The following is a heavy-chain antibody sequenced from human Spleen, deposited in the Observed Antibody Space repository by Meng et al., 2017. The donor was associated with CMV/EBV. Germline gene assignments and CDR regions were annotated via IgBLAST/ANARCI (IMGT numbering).Heavy chain of an antibody. CDR3: ASNGGLAGRLLYY. CDR1: FSDYY. D-gene: IGHD2-15*01. Sequence: FSDYYRSWSRQAPGKGMEWVSYSSSGGSTRYDADSVKGRFTISRNNAKNSVYLQMDSLRPEDSAVYYCASNGGLAGRLLYYWGRGTLVTVSS. V-gene: IGHV3-11*04. CDR2: SSSGGSTR. J-gene: IGHJ4*02.